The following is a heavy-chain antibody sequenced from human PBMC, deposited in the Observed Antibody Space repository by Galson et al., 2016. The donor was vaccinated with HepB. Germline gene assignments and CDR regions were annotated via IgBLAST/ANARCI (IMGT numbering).Heavy chain of an antibody. Sequence: SLRLSCAASGFPFNNRGMHWVRQAPGKGLEWVAADSVHGGRKFYADSVKGRFTISRDNSNNMLFLQMNSLRAEDTALYYCARGGDPRPGHQFGAFDIWGQGTTVIVSS. CDR2: DSVHGGRK. V-gene: IGHV3-30*03. CDR1: GFPFNNRG. D-gene: IGHD7-27*01. J-gene: IGHJ3*02. CDR3: ARGGDPRPGHQFGAFDI.